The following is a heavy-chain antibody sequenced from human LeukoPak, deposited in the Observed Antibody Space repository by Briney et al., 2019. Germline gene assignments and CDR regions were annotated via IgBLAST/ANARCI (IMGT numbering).Heavy chain of an antibody. Sequence: GGTLRLSCAASGFTFSSYGMSWVRQAPGKGLEWVSAIGGSGGSTYYADSVKGRFTISRDNAKNSLYLQMNSLRAEDTAVYYCARESIFGVVTQYYFDYWGQGTLVTVSS. CDR2: IGGSGGST. J-gene: IGHJ4*02. CDR1: GFTFSSYG. V-gene: IGHV3-23*01. CDR3: ARESIFGVVTQYYFDY. D-gene: IGHD3-3*01.